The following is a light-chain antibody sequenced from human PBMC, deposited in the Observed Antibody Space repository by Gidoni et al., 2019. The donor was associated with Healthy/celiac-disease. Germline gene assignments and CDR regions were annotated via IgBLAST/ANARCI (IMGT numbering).Light chain of an antibody. CDR2: AAS. J-gene: IGKJ2*01. V-gene: IGKV1-9*01. CDR3: QQLNSYSYT. Sequence: IQLTQSPSFLSASVGDRVTITCRASQGISSYLAWYQQKPGKAAKLLIYAASPWQSGVPSRCSGSGSGTEFTLTISSLQPEDFATYYCQQLNSYSYTFGQGTKLEIK. CDR1: QGISSY.